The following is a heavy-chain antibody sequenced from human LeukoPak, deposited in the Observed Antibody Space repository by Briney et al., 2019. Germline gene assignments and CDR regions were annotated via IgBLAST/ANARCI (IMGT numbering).Heavy chain of an antibody. CDR2: IFHSGST. Sequence: SETLSLTCTVSGYSISSGHYWGWIRQPPGKGLEWIGSIFHSGSTYYNPSLKSRVTISVDRSKNQFSLKLSSVTAADTAVYYCARDNYYGSGNTNWFDPWGQGTLVTVSS. CDR1: GYSISSGHY. J-gene: IGHJ5*02. D-gene: IGHD3-10*01. V-gene: IGHV4-38-2*02. CDR3: ARDNYYGSGNTNWFDP.